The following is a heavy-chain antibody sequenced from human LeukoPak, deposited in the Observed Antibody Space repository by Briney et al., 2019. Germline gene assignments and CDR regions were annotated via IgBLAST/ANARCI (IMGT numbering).Heavy chain of an antibody. V-gene: IGHV1-2*02. J-gene: IGHJ4*02. CDR3: AREYCSGGSCYNLGYFDY. CDR2: INPNSGGT. D-gene: IGHD2-15*01. CDR1: GYTFTGYY. Sequence: RASVKVSCKASGYTFTGYYMHWVRQAPGQGLEWMGWINPNSGGTNYAQKLQGRVTMTTDTSTSTAYMELRSLRSDDTAVYYCAREYCSGGSCYNLGYFDYWGQGTLVTVSS.